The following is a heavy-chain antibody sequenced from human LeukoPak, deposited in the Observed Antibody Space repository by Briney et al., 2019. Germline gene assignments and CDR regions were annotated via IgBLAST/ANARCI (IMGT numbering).Heavy chain of an antibody. CDR3: AKAGYASGIPNWIDP. V-gene: IGHV3-7*01. Sequence: PGGSLRLSCAASGFTFSSYWMSWVRQAPGKGLEWVANIKQDGSEKYYVDSVKGRFTISRDNAKNSLYLQMNSLRAEDTAVYYCAKAGYASGIPNWIDPWGQGTLVTVS. CDR1: GFTFSSYW. J-gene: IGHJ5*02. D-gene: IGHD3-10*01. CDR2: IKQDGSEK.